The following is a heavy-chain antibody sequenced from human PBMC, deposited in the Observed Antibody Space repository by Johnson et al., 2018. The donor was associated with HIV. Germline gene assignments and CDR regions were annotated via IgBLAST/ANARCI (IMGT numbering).Heavy chain of an antibody. CDR3: ARRALHYDVWTDYPVAANAFDI. Sequence: QVQLVESGGGVVQPGRSLRLSCAASGFTFSDYYMSWIRQAPGKGLEWVSYISSSGTIIYYVDSVKGRFTISRDNAKNSLYLQMNSLTAADTAVYYCARRALHYDVWTDYPVAANAFDIWGQGTMVTVSS. V-gene: IGHV3-11*04. CDR1: GFTFSDYY. CDR2: ISSSGTII. J-gene: IGHJ3*02. D-gene: IGHD3-3*01.